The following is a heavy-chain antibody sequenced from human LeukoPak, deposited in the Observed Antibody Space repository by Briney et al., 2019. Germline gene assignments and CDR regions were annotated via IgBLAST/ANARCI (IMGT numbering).Heavy chain of an antibody. CDR1: KFTFNNYA. Sequence: GGSLRLSCLASKFTFNNYAMTWVRQAPGKGLEWVSSISGSGDNMDYADSVKGRFTISRDNSENTLYLQMNSLRGEDTAVYYCARDIASCTHTTCYDIRFDSWGQGTLVTVSS. J-gene: IGHJ5*01. V-gene: IGHV3-23*01. CDR3: ARDIASCTHTTCYDIRFDS. CDR2: ISGSGDNM. D-gene: IGHD2-15*01.